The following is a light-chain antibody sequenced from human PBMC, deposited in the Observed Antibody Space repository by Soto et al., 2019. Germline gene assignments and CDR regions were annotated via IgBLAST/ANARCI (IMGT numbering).Light chain of an antibody. V-gene: IGLV2-14*01. Sequence: TQPASVSGSPGQSITISCTGTSSDVGGYNYVSWYQQHPGKAPKLMIFDVSNRPSGVSNRFSGSKSGNTASLTISGLQAEDEADYYCSSYTSSSISYVFGTGTKLTVL. CDR1: SSDVGGYNY. CDR2: DVS. CDR3: SSYTSSSISYV. J-gene: IGLJ1*01.